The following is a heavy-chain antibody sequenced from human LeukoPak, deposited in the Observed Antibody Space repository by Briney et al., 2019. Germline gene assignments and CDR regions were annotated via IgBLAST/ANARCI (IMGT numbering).Heavy chain of an antibody. Sequence: GGSLRLSCAASGFTFSSYAMSWVRQAPGKGLEWVSSISGSGGSTYYADSVKGRFTISRDNAKKSLYLQMHSLRAEDTAVYYCAREATNCSSTFCGTGFDPWGQGTLVTVSS. CDR3: AREATNCSSTFCGTGFDP. J-gene: IGHJ5*02. CDR1: GFTFSSYA. D-gene: IGHD2-2*01. CDR2: ISGSGGST. V-gene: IGHV3-23*01.